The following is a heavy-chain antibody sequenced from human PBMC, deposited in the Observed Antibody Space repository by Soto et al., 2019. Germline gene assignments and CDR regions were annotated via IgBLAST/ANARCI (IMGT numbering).Heavy chain of an antibody. CDR1: GFTFSTYD. Sequence: PGGSLRLSCAASGFTFSTYDMHWVRQAPGKGLEWVSVISYDGSNKYYADSVKGRFTISRDNSKNTLYLQMNSLRAEDTAVYYCAKDGNCSGGTWMDVCGQGTTVIVSS. V-gene: IGHV3-30*18. CDR2: ISYDGSNK. D-gene: IGHD2-15*01. J-gene: IGHJ6*02. CDR3: AKDGNCSGGTWMDV.